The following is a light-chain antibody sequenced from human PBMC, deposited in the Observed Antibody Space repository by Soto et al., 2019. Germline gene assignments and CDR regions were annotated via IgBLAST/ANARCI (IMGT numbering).Light chain of an antibody. CDR2: AAS. CDR3: QQSYRIPQT. Sequence: DIQMTQSPSSLSASVGDRVTITCRASQTISGFLNWFQQKPGKAPKLLIYAASSLQSDVPSRFSGSGSGTDFTLTISSLQPEDFATYYCQQSYRIPQTFGQGTKVEIK. V-gene: IGKV1-39*01. J-gene: IGKJ1*01. CDR1: QTISGF.